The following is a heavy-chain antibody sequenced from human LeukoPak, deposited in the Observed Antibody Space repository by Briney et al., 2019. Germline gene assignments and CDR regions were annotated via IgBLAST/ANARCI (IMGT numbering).Heavy chain of an antibody. J-gene: IGHJ4*02. CDR3: ARVFRRHTLDY. CDR1: NGSISTYY. V-gene: IGHV4-59*01. CDR2: IDYSGST. Sequence: VKPSETLSLTCIVSNGSISTYYWSWIRQPPGKGLEWIGYIDYSGSTNYNPSLKSRVTMSLDTSKNHFSLRLSSVTAADSAVYYCARVFRRHTLDYWGQGTLVTVSS.